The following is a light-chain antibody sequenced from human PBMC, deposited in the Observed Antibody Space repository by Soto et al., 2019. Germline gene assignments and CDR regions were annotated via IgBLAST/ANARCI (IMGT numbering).Light chain of an antibody. CDR3: AACDDSLNGYV. CDR2: SNN. Sequence: QSVLTQPPSASGTPGQRVTVSCSGSSSNIGSNTVNWYQQLPGTAPKLLIHSNNQPPSGVPDRFSGSKPRTSASLAIRGLESEDVADYYCAACDDSLNGYVFGTGSKLTLL. V-gene: IGLV1-44*01. CDR1: SSNIGSNT. J-gene: IGLJ1*01.